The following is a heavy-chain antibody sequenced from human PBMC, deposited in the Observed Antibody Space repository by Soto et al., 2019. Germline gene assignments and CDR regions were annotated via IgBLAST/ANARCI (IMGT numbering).Heavy chain of an antibody. D-gene: IGHD2-2*01. Sequence: GESLKISCNGSGFGSTNYWIGWVRQMPGKGLEWMGIIYPGDSETRYSPSLQGQVTISADKSISTAYLQWNSLQAPDTALYYCARTTCYRGCMENWFDTWGQGTLVTVSS. V-gene: IGHV5-51*01. J-gene: IGHJ5*02. CDR2: IYPGDSET. CDR1: GFGSTNYW. CDR3: ARTTCYRGCMENWFDT.